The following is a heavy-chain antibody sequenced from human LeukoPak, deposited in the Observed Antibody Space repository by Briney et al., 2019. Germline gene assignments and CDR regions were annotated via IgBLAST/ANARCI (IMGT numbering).Heavy chain of an antibody. D-gene: IGHD6-13*01. CDR2: FDPEDGET. CDR1: GYTLTELS. Sequence: ASVKVSCKVYGYTLTELSMHWVRQAPGKGLEWMGGFDPEDGETIYAQKFQGRVTMTEDTSTDTAYMELSSLRSEDTAVYYCATASRDGGIAAAGNGYWGQGTLVTVSS. J-gene: IGHJ4*02. V-gene: IGHV1-24*01. CDR3: ATASRDGGIAAAGNGY.